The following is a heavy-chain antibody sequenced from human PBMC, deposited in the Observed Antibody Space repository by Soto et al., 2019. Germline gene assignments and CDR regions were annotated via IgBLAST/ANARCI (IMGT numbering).Heavy chain of an antibody. J-gene: IGHJ4*02. V-gene: IGHV4-39*01. Sequence: SETLSLTCTVSGGSIDRSNYYWDWIRQPPGKGLEWIGTTYYNGNAYYNPSLKSRVTMSVDTSKNQFSLKLISVTAADTAVYYSARHFVAVVIKGWGYWGQGTLVTVSS. CDR1: GGSIDRSNYY. D-gene: IGHD3-22*01. CDR3: ARHFVAVVIKGWGY. CDR2: TYYNGNA.